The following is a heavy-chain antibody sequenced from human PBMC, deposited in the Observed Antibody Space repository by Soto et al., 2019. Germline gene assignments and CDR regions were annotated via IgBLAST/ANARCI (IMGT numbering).Heavy chain of an antibody. CDR2: VSDRGDST. CDR3: GVGWGSYAEY. D-gene: IGHD3-16*01. V-gene: IGHV3-23*01. CDR1: GFAFINYD. J-gene: IGHJ4*02. Sequence: GGSLRLSCAASGFAFINYDMTWVRRAPGKGLEWVSTVSDRGDSTSYADSVKGRFTISRDNSRNTLYLQMNRLRVEDAAEYYCGVGWGSYAEYWGQGAQVTVSS.